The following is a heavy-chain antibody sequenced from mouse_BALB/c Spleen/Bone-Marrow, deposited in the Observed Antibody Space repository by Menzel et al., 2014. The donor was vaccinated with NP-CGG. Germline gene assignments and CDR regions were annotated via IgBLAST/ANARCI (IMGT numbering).Heavy chain of an antibody. CDR2: IYPGSGST. CDR3: TRTYGNYPAWFAY. V-gene: IGHV1S22*01. CDR1: GYTFTSYL. D-gene: IGHD2-1*01. J-gene: IGHJ3*01. Sequence: KQSGSELVRPGASVELSCKASGYTFTSYLIHWVKQRPGQGLEWIGNIYPGSGSTNYDEKFKSKATLTVDTSSSTAYMQLSSLTSEDSAVYYCTRTYGNYPAWFAYWGQGTLVTVSA.